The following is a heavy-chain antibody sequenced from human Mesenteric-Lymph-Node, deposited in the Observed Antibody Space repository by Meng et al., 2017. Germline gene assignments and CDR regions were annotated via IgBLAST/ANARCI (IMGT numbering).Heavy chain of an antibody. CDR2: ISSSGSTI. J-gene: IGHJ3*02. V-gene: IGHV3-48*03. Sequence: GESLKISCAASGFTFSSYEMNWVRQAPGKGLEWVSYISSSGSTIYYADSVKGRFTISRDNAKNSLYLQMNSLRAEDTAVYYCARDIHTMVIFDAFDIWGQGTMVTVSS. CDR1: GFTFSSYE. CDR3: ARDIHTMVIFDAFDI. D-gene: IGHD3-10*01.